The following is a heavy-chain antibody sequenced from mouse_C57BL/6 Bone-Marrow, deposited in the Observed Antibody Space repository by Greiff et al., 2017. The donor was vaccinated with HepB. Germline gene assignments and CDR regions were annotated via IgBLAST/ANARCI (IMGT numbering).Heavy chain of an antibody. V-gene: IGHV1-63*01. CDR3: ARRSPYYYGSSYGY. J-gene: IGHJ2*01. D-gene: IGHD1-1*01. Sequence: VQLQQSGAELVRPGTSVKMSFKASGYTFTNYWIGWAKQRPGHGLEWIGDIYPGGGYTNYNEKFKGKATLTADKSSSTAYMQFSSLTSEDSAIYYCARRSPYYYGSSYGYWGQGTTLTVSS. CDR2: IYPGGGYT. CDR1: GYTFTNYW.